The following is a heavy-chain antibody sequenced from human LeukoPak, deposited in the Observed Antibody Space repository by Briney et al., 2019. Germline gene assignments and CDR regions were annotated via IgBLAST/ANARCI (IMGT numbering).Heavy chain of an antibody. Sequence: SETLSPTCAVYGGSFSGYYWSWIRQPPGKGLEWIGEINHSGSTNYNPSLKSRVTISVDTSKNQFSLKLSSVTAADTAVYYCARGRYCSSTSCYGGYYYYYYGMDVWGKGTTVTVSS. CDR2: INHSGST. D-gene: IGHD2-2*01. J-gene: IGHJ6*04. CDR1: GGSFSGYY. CDR3: ARGRYCSSTSCYGGYYYYYYGMDV. V-gene: IGHV4-34*01.